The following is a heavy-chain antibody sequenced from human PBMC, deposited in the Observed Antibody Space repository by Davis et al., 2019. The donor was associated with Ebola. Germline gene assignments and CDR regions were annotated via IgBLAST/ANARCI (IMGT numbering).Heavy chain of an antibody. CDR1: GFTFSNYA. CDR2: ISGSGDST. Sequence: GESLKISCAASGFTFSNYAMNWVRQAPGKGLEWVSTISGSGDSTYYADSVKGRFTISRDDSKNTLYLQMTSLRAEDTAVYYCAEDRRRDTMIAVVITWIDYWGQGTLVTVSS. V-gene: IGHV3-23*01. D-gene: IGHD3-22*01. J-gene: IGHJ4*02. CDR3: AEDRRRDTMIAVVITWIDY.